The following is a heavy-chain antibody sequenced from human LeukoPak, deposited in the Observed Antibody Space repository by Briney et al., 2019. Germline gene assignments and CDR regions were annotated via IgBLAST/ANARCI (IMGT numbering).Heavy chain of an antibody. J-gene: IGHJ4*02. CDR3: ARGNSYGDFDY. V-gene: IGHV3-74*01. D-gene: IGHD4-17*01. CDR1: GFTFNNYA. CDR2: ISTDGSST. Sequence: SGRSLRLSCAASGFTFNNYAMHWVRQVPGKGLVWVSRISTDGSSTSYADSVKGRFTISRDNAKNTLILQMNSLRTEDTAVYYCARGNSYGDFDYWGQGTLVTVSS.